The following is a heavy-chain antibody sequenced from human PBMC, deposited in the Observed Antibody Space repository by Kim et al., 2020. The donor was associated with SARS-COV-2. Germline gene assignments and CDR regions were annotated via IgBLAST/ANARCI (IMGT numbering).Heavy chain of an antibody. CDR1: GGSISSSSYY. Sequence: SETLSLNCTVSGGSISSSSYYWGWIRQPPGKGLEWIGSIYYSGSTYYNPSLKSRVTISVDTSKNQFSLKLSSVTAADTAVYYCAILPGIAAAGTDLYGMDVWGQGTTVTVSS. CDR2: IYYSGST. J-gene: IGHJ6*02. D-gene: IGHD6-13*01. CDR3: AILPGIAAAGTDLYGMDV. V-gene: IGHV4-39*01.